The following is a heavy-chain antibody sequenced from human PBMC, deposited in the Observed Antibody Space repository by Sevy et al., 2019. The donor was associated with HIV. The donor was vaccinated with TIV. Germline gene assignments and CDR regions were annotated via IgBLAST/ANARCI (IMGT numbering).Heavy chain of an antibody. V-gene: IGHV5-51*01. CDR1: GYSFTAHW. D-gene: IGHD2-21*02. Sequence: GESLKISCQASGYSFTAHWIGWVRQMPGKGLEWMGILFPGNSEVRSFPGQVTVSVDRSTNTAYLQWGSLTASDSAIYYCARGGHRSLDAFDVWGLGTMATVSS. CDR3: ARGGHRSLDAFDV. CDR2: LFPGNSEV. J-gene: IGHJ3*01.